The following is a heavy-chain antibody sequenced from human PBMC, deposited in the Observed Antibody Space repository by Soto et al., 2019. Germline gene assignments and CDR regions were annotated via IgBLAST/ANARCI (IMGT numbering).Heavy chain of an antibody. CDR2: ISYDGSNK. V-gene: IGHV3-30-3*01. D-gene: IGHD3-10*01. J-gene: IGHJ6*02. CDR1: GFTFSSYA. CDR3: ARDVGITMVRGVIITHYYYYGMDV. Sequence: GSLRLSCAAPGFTFSSYAMHWVRQAPGKGLEWVAVISYDGSNKYYADSVKGRFTISRDNSKNTLYLQMNSLRAEDTAVYYCARDVGITMVRGVIITHYYYYGMDVWGQGTTVTVSS.